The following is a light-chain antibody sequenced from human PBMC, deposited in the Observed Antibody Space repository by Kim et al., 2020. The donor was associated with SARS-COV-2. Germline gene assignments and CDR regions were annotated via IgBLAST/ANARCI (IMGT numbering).Light chain of an antibody. CDR2: RNN. J-gene: IGLJ2*01. CDR3: AAWDDSLSGGV. V-gene: IGLV1-47*01. CDR1: SSNIGSNY. Sequence: QPVLTQPPSASGTPGQRVTISCSGSSSNIGSNYVYWYQQLPGTAPKLLIYRNNQRPSGVPDRFSGSKSGTSASLAISGLRSEDEADYYCAAWDDSLSGGVFGGATQLTVL.